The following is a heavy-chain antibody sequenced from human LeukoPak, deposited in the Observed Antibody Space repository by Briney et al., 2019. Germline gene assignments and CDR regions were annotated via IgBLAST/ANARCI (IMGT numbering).Heavy chain of an antibody. V-gene: IGHV4-59*12. J-gene: IGHJ4*02. CDR1: GGSISSYY. CDR3: ARGEEPISYYFDY. Sequence: PSETLSLTCTVSGGSISSYYWSWVRQPPGKGLEWIGFVYYTGSTNYNPSLKSRVTMSVDTSKNQFSLKLSSVTAADTAVYYCARGEEPISYYFDYWGQGTLVTVSS. CDR2: VYYTGST. D-gene: IGHD3-16*02.